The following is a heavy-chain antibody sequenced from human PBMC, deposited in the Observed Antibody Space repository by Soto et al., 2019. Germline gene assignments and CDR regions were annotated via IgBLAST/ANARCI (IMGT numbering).Heavy chain of an antibody. CDR1: GGSFSGYY. D-gene: IGHD2-2*01. CDR3: ARGARYCSSTSCYWGGLDY. CDR2: INHSGST. Sequence: SETLSLTCAVYGGSFSGYYWSWIRQPPGKGLEWIGEINHSGSTNYNPSLKSRVTISVDTSKNQFSLKLSSVTAADTAVYYCARGARYCSSTSCYWGGLDYWGQGTLVTVSS. J-gene: IGHJ4*02. V-gene: IGHV4-34*01.